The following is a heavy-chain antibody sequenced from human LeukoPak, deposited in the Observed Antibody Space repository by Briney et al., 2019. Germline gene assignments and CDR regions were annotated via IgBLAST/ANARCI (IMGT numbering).Heavy chain of an antibody. D-gene: IGHD2-21*01. CDR1: GFTVSSNY. CDR2: IYSGGST. CDR3: ARGSEPIAAFDI. Sequence: GGSLRLSCAASGFTVSSNYMSWVRQAPGKGLEWASVIYSGGSTYYADSVKGRFTISRDNSKNTLYLQMNSLRAEDTAVYYCARGSEPIAAFDIWGQGTMVTVSS. J-gene: IGHJ3*02. V-gene: IGHV3-53*01.